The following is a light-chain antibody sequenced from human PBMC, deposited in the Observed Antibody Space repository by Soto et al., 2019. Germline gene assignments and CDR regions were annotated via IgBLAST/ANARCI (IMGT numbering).Light chain of an antibody. CDR3: QQYNNWPPIT. J-gene: IGKJ4*01. V-gene: IGKV3-15*01. CDR2: GAS. Sequence: EIVLTQSPGTLSLSPGERATLSCRASQSVSSNVAWYQQKPGQAPRLLMYGASTRATGIPARFSGSGSGTEFTLTISSLQSEDFAVYYCQQYNNWPPITFGGGTKVDIK. CDR1: QSVSSN.